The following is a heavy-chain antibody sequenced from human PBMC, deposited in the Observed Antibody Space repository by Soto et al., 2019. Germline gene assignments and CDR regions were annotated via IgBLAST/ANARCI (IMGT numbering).Heavy chain of an antibody. D-gene: IGHD6-6*01. CDR1: GFTFADFA. J-gene: IGHJ4*02. Sequence: EVQLVESGGGLVQPGRSLRLSCAASGFTFADFAMHWVRQAPGKGLEWVSGISWNSGSIDYADSVKGRFTISRDNAKNSLDLQMHSLRAEDTAFYYCAKEHMWGGDSTSYYFDFWGQGTLVTVSS. CDR3: AKEHMWGGDSTSYYFDF. V-gene: IGHV3-9*01. CDR2: ISWNSGSI.